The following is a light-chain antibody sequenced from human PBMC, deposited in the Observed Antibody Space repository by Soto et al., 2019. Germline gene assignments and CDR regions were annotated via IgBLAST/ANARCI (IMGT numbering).Light chain of an antibody. CDR2: GAS. CDR1: ETVATN. J-gene: IGKJ1*01. Sequence: EVVMTQSPATLSVSPGERATLSCRASETVATNLAWYPQKPGQAPRLLISGASTRAAGISDRFRGSGSGTEFTLTISSLRSEDSAIYYCQQYVEWPPMTFGQGTKVEI. CDR3: QQYVEWPPMT. V-gene: IGKV3-15*01.